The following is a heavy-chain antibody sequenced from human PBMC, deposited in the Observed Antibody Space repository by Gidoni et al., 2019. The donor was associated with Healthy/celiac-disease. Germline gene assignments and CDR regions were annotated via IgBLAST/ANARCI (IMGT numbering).Heavy chain of an antibody. J-gene: IGHJ4*02. CDR3: ARLLPSYSSSPGPTIDY. CDR2: IYYSGST. D-gene: IGHD6-13*01. V-gene: IGHV4-39*01. CDR1: GASITSRSSY. Sequence: QLQLQESGPGLVKPSETLSLTCTVSGASITSRSSYWGWIRQPPGKGLEWIGSIYYSGSTYYNPSLKSRVTISVDTSKNQFSLKLSSVTAADTAVYYCARLLPSYSSSPGPTIDYWGQGTLVTVSS.